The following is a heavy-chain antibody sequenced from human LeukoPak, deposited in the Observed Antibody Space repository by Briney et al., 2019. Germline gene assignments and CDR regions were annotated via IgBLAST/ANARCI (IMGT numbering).Heavy chain of an antibody. CDR2: ISGSGGST. CDR3: AKGTHSGYSYGYYYYYYMDV. CDR1: GFTFSSYA. D-gene: IGHD5-18*01. V-gene: IGHV3-23*01. J-gene: IGHJ6*03. Sequence: GGSLRLSCAASGFTFSSYAMSWVRQAPGKGLEWVSAISGSGGSTYYADSVKGRFTISRDNSKNTLYLQMNSLRAEDTAVYYCAKGTHSGYSYGYYYYYYMDVWGKGTTVIVSS.